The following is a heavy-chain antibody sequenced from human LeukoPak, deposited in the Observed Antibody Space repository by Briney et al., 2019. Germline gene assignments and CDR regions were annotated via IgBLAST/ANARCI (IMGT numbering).Heavy chain of an antibody. J-gene: IGHJ3*02. Sequence: GGSLRLSCAASGFSFSSYEMNWVRQGPGKGLEWVSYISGSGTTIYDADSVKGRFTISRDNAKNSLHLQLNSLTAEDTAVYYCVRDEIRSGAFDIWGQGTMVTVSS. CDR1: GFSFSSYE. D-gene: IGHD3-10*01. CDR2: ISGSGTTI. CDR3: VRDEIRSGAFDI. V-gene: IGHV3-48*03.